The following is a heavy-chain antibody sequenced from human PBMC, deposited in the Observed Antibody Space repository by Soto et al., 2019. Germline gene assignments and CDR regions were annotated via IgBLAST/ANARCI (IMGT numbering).Heavy chain of an antibody. V-gene: IGHV1-69*01. CDR2: IIPMYGTA. J-gene: IGHJ6*02. CDR1: GDTFSSYG. CDR3: VRDHGYCTSRSCYSDYYYYGIDV. D-gene: IGHD2-2*02. Sequence: QVQLVQSGAEVKKPGSSVKVSCKVSGDTFSSYGISWVRQAPGQGLEWMGGIIPMYGTANYSQKFQGRVTITADEPTTAAYRELSSLRSEYTAVYRCVRDHGYCTSRSCYSDYYYYGIDVWGQGTTVTVSS.